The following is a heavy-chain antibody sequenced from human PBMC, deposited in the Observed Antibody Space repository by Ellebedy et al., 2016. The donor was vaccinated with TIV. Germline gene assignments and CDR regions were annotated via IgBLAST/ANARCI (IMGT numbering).Heavy chain of an antibody. D-gene: IGHD6-19*01. CDR1: GFIFTTYS. Sequence: GESLKISCAASGFIFTTYSMNWVRQAPGKGLEWVSSISPTSSYISYAASVKGRFTISTDNAKNSLYLQMNSLRAEDTAVYYCARGSWACSGTMDVWGQGTTVTVSS. V-gene: IGHV3-21*01. J-gene: IGHJ6*02. CDR3: ARGSWACSGTMDV. CDR2: ISPTSSYI.